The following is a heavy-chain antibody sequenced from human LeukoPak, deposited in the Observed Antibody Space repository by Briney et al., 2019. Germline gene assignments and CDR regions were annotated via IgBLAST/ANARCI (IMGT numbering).Heavy chain of an antibody. CDR2: INHSGST. Sequence: SETLSLTCAVYGGSFSGYYWSWIRQPAGKGLEWIGEINHSGSTNYNPSLKSRVTISVDTSKNQFSLKLSSVTAADTAVYYCARGRAYYYDSSRYLIDYWGQRTLVTVSS. CDR3: ARGRAYYYDSSRYLIDY. D-gene: IGHD3-22*01. CDR1: GGSFSGYY. J-gene: IGHJ4*02. V-gene: IGHV4-34*01.